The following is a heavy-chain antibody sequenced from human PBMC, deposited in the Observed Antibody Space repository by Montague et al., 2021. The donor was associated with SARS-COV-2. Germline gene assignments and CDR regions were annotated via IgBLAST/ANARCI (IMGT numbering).Heavy chain of an antibody. CDR2: IYYSGST. Sequence: SETLSLTCTVSGGSISSSSYFWGWIRQPPGKGLEWIGCIYYSGSTYYNPSLKSRVTISVDTSKNQFSLKLSSVTAADTAVYYCARAFIAAAGTTSFDYWGQGTLVTVAS. J-gene: IGHJ4*02. CDR3: ARAFIAAAGTTSFDY. D-gene: IGHD6-13*01. V-gene: IGHV4-39*01. CDR1: GGSISSSSYF.